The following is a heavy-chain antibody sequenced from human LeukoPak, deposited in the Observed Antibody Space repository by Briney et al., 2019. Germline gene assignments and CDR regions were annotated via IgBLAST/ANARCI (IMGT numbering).Heavy chain of an antibody. Sequence: ASVTLSFTSSVYTFTIYGISWVRQAPGQGHGWMGWISAYNGNTNYAQKLQGRVTMITDTSTSTAYMELRSLRSDDTAVYYCARDRATVTTDGLDYWGEGTLVTVSS. D-gene: IGHD4-17*01. CDR1: VYTFTIYG. CDR3: ARDRATVTTDGLDY. CDR2: ISAYNGNT. J-gene: IGHJ4*02. V-gene: IGHV1-18*01.